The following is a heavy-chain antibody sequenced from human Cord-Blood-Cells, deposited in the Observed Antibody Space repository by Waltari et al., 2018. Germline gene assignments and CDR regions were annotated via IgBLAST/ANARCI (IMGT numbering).Heavy chain of an antibody. CDR2: IIPILGIA. D-gene: IGHD6-6*01. Sequence: QVQLVQSGAEVKKPGSSVKVSCKASGGTFSSYAISWVRQAPGQGLEWMGRIIPILGIANDAQKFPGRVTITADKSTSTAYMGLSSLVSEDTAVYYCASIAARDYWGQGTLVTVSS. J-gene: IGHJ4*02. CDR1: GGTFSSYA. V-gene: IGHV1-69*09. CDR3: ASIAARDY.